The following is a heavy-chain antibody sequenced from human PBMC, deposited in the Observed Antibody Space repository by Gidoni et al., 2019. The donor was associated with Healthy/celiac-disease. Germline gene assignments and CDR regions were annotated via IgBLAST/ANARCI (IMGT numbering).Heavy chain of an antibody. CDR3: AREENFEYSSSSNWFDP. Sequence: QVQLVQSGAEVKKPGASVKVSCKASGYTFTGYYMHWVRQAPGQGLEWMGWINPNSGGTNYAQKFQGRVTMTRDTSISTAYMELSRLRSDDTTVYYCAREENFEYSSSSNWFDPWGQGTLVTVSP. CDR2: INPNSGGT. V-gene: IGHV1-2*02. J-gene: IGHJ5*02. D-gene: IGHD6-6*01. CDR1: GYTFTGYY.